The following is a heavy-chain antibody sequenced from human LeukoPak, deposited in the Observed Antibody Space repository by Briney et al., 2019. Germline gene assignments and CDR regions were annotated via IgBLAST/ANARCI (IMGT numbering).Heavy chain of an antibody. D-gene: IGHD4-17*01. CDR2: INPNSGGT. J-gene: IGHJ4*02. CDR1: GYTFTSYY. V-gene: IGHV1-2*02. CDR3: ARLGVRTTVTTPTDY. Sequence: ASVKVSCKASGYTFTSYYMHWVRQAPGQGLEWMGWINPNSGGTNYAQKLQGRVTMTRDTSISTAYMELSRLRSDDTAVYYCARLGVRTTVTTPTDYWGQGTLVTVSS.